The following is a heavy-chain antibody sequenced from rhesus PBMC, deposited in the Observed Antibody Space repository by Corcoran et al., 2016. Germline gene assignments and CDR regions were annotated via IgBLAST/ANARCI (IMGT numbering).Heavy chain of an antibody. V-gene: IGHV4-76*01. Sequence: QVQLQESGPGVVKPSETLSLTCAVSGGSISSGYDWSWLRQPPGKGLEWIGYIYGGRWSTNYNPYIKNRVTISKDASKNQFSLKLSSVTAADTAVYYCATRGEYSHVFDYWCQGVLVTVSS. CDR2: IYGGRWST. CDR3: ATRGEYSHVFDY. CDR1: GGSISSGYD. J-gene: IGHJ4*01. D-gene: IGHD4-23*01.